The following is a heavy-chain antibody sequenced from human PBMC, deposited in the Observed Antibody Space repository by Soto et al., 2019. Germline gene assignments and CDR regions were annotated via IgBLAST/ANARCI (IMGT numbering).Heavy chain of an antibody. CDR1: GGSISSISYY. V-gene: IGHV4-39*01. CDR3: AKGLSNCSGGSCYLR. CDR2: IYYSGST. D-gene: IGHD2-15*01. Sequence: SETLSLTCTVSGGSISSISYYWGWIRQPPGKGLEWIGSIYYSGSTYYNPSLKSRVTISVDTSKNQFSLKLSSVTAADTAVYYCAKGLSNCSGGSCYLRWGQGTLVTVSS. J-gene: IGHJ4*02.